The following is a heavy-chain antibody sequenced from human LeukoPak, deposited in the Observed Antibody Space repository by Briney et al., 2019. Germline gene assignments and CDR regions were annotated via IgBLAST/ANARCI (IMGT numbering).Heavy chain of an antibody. V-gene: IGHV3-48*02. J-gene: IGHJ4*02. CDR2: ISGDRGTI. Sequence: GGSLRLSCTASGFSFSSYSMDWVRQAPGKGLEWVSYISGDRGTIYYADSVKGRFTISRDNAKNSLFLQMNSLRDEDTAVYHCASRGVCTSTSCSTFDYWGQGTLVAVSS. D-gene: IGHD2-2*01. CDR3: ASRGVCTSTSCSTFDY. CDR1: GFSFSSYS.